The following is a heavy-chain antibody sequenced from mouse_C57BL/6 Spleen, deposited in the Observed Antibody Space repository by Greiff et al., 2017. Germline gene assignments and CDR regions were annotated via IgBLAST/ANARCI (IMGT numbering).Heavy chain of an antibody. CDR2: IYPGDGDT. J-gene: IGHJ4*01. V-gene: IGHV1-80*01. Sequence: VQLQQSGAELVKPGASVKISCKASGYAFSRYWMNWVKQRPGKGLEWIGQIYPGDGDTNYNGKFKGKATLTADKSSSTAYMQLSILTSEDSAVYFCAKAPGSSPLNAMDYWGQGTSVTVSS. D-gene: IGHD1-1*01. CDR3: AKAPGSSPLNAMDY. CDR1: GYAFSRYW.